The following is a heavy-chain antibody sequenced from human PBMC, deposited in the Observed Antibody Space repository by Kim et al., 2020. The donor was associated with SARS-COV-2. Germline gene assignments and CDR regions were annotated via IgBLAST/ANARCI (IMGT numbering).Heavy chain of an antibody. CDR2: IYYSGST. Sequence: SETLSLTCTVSGGSISSSSYYWGWIRQPPGKGLEWIGSIYYSGSTYYNPSLKSRVTISVDTSKNQFSLKLSSVTAADTAVYYCARVRYSSGWWNYFDYWGQGTLVTVSS. D-gene: IGHD6-19*01. CDR3: ARVRYSSGWWNYFDY. V-gene: IGHV4-39*07. CDR1: GGSISSSSYY. J-gene: IGHJ4*02.